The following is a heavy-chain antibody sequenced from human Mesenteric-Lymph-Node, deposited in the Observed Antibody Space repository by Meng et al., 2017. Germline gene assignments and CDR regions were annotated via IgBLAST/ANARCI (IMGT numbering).Heavy chain of an antibody. V-gene: IGHV1-2*06. CDR3: AREGYNYENDY. J-gene: IGHJ4*02. Sequence: QVQFVQSWAEVKKPWASVKLSCKSSGYTFTGYYMHLVRQAPGQGLEWMGRINPNSGGTNYAQKFQGRVTMTRDTSISTAYMELSRLRSDDTAVYYCAREGYNYENDYWGQGTLVTVSS. CDR2: INPNSGGT. D-gene: IGHD5-24*01. CDR1: GYTFTGYY.